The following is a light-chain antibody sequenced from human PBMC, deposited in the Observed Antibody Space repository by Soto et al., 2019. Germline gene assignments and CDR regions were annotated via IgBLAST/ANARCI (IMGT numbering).Light chain of an antibody. J-gene: IGKJ4*01. Sequence: DIQMTQSPSSVSASVGDRVTLTCRASQGISSWLVWYQQKPGKAPKVLISAASTLQSGVPSRFSGSGSVTDFTLTISSLQPDDFATYYCQQTNSFPLTFGGGTKVEIK. CDR1: QGISSW. CDR2: AAS. CDR3: QQTNSFPLT. V-gene: IGKV1-12*01.